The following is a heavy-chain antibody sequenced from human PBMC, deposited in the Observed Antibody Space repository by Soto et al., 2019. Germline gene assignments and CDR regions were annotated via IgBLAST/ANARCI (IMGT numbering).Heavy chain of an antibody. CDR2: IYYSGNT. J-gene: IGHJ6*02. D-gene: IGHD2-21*02. Sequence: SETLSLTCGVSGGTINGYHWSWIRQPPGKGLEWIGYIYYSGNTDYNPSLKSRVTISVDRSKNQFSLKLRSVTAADTAVYYCARDYLYCGGDSYNPYGMDVWGQGTMVTVSS. CDR3: ARDYLYCGGDSYNPYGMDV. CDR1: GGTINGYH. V-gene: IGHV4-59*01.